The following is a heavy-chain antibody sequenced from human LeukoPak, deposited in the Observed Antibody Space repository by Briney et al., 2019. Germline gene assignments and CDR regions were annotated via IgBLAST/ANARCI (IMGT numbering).Heavy chain of an antibody. V-gene: IGHV4-34*01. D-gene: IGHD5-24*01. CDR1: GGSFSGYY. J-gene: IGHJ4*02. Sequence: SETLSLTCAVYGGSFSGYYWSWIRQPPGKGLEWIGEINHSGSTNYNPSLKSRVTISVDTSKNQFSLKLSSVTAADTAVYYCARGGGYKDRLDYWGQGTLATVSS. CDR3: ARGGGYKDRLDY. CDR2: INHSGST.